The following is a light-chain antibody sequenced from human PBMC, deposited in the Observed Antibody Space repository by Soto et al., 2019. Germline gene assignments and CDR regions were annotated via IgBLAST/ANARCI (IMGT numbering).Light chain of an antibody. Sequence: QSVLTQPASVSGSPGQSITISCTGTSSDVGAYNYVSWYQQHPDKAPKLMIFEVSDRPSGVSNRFSGSNSGNTASLTISGLQAEDEADYFCSSYTSNSTLVFGGGTEVTVL. CDR2: EVS. V-gene: IGLV2-14*01. CDR3: SSYTSNSTLV. CDR1: SSDVGAYNY. J-gene: IGLJ3*02.